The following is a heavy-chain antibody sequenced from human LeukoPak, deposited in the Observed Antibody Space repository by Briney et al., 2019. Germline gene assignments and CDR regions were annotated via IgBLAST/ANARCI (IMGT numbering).Heavy chain of an antibody. CDR1: GFSFWSYG. Sequence: GGSLRLSCAASGFSFWSYGMSWVRQAPGKRLEWVSTTTDSGASTCYAGSVKGRFTISRDNSKNTLQLQMNSLRAEDTAVYYCARRDVVVTGHYFDYWGQGILVTVSS. D-gene: IGHD2-21*02. CDR3: ARRDVVVTGHYFDY. CDR2: TTDSGAST. V-gene: IGHV3-23*01. J-gene: IGHJ4*02.